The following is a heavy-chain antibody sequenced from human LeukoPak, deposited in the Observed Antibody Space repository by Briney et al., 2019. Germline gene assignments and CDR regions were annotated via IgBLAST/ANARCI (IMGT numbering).Heavy chain of an antibody. CDR2: ISTSGTTI. Sequence: GALRLSCAASGFTFSDYYMSWIRQAPGKGLEWVSYISTSGTTIYYADSVKGRFTISRDNSKNTLYLQMNSLRAEDTAVYYCASSYYDSSGYYYFDYWGQGTLVTVSS. CDR3: ASSYYDSSGYYYFDY. CDR1: GFTFSDYY. D-gene: IGHD3-22*01. J-gene: IGHJ4*02. V-gene: IGHV3-11*04.